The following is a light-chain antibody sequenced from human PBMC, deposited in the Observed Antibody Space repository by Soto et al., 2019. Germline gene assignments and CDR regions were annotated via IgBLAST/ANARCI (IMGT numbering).Light chain of an antibody. V-gene: IGLV6-57*01. Sequence: NFMLTQPHSVSESPGKTITISCTRSSGSIASNYVQWYRQSPGSSPTTVIYEDNQRPSGVPDRFSGSIDSSTNSASLTISGLKTEDEADYYSQSYDGGIVVFGGGTKLTVL. CDR3: QSYDGGIVV. CDR1: SGSIASNY. CDR2: EDN. J-gene: IGLJ2*01.